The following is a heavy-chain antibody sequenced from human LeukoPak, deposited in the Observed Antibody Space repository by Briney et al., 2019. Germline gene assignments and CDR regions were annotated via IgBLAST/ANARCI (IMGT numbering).Heavy chain of an antibody. CDR2: IKSKTDGGTT. V-gene: IGHV3-15*01. Sequence: KAGGPLRLSCAASGFTFSNAWMSWVRKAPGKGREWVGRIKSKTDGGTTDYAAPVKGRFTISRDNSKNTLYLQMNSLRAEDTAVYYCAKRITIFGVAKDLDYWGQGTLVTVSS. CDR1: GFTFSNAW. CDR3: AKRITIFGVAKDLDY. D-gene: IGHD3-3*01. J-gene: IGHJ4*02.